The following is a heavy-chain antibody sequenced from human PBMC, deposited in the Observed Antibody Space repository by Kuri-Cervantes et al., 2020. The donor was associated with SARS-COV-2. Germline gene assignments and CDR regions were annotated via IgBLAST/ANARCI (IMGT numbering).Heavy chain of an antibody. CDR2: FDPEDGET. J-gene: IGHJ4*02. D-gene: IGHD3-3*01. V-gene: IGHV1-24*01. CDR3: ARGPPITIFGVVTSYYFDY. Sequence: ASVTVSCKVSGYTLTELSMHWVRQAPGKGLEWMGGFDPEDGETIYAQKFQGRVTMTEDTSTDTAYMALSRLRSEDTAVYYCARGPPITIFGVVTSYYFDYWGQGSLVTVSS. CDR1: GYTLTELS.